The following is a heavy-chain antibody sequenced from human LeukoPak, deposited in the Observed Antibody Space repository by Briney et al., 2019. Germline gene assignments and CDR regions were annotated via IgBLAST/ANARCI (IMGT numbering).Heavy chain of an antibody. CDR1: GFTFSSYG. Sequence: GGSLRLSCAASGFTFSSYGMHWVRQAPGKGLEWVAVISYDGSNKYYADSVKGRFTISRDNSKNTLYLQMNSLRAEDMALYYCAKGGFGEYRRYYMDVWGKGTTVTVSS. CDR3: AKGGFGEYRRYYMDV. D-gene: IGHD3-10*01. V-gene: IGHV3-30*18. J-gene: IGHJ6*03. CDR2: ISYDGSNK.